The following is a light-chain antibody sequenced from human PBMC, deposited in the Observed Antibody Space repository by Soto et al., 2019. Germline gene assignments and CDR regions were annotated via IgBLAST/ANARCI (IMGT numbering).Light chain of an antibody. CDR3: QQYNNWPPIT. CDR2: AAS. CDR1: QGIDTS. J-gene: IGKJ5*01. Sequence: ILLTQSPSSLSASVGDRVTITCRASQGIDTSLAWYQQKPGKAPKLLIYAASNFQSGVPSRFSGSGSGTHFTLTISSLQSEDFAVYYCQQYNNWPPITFGQGTRLEIK. V-gene: IGKV1-9*01.